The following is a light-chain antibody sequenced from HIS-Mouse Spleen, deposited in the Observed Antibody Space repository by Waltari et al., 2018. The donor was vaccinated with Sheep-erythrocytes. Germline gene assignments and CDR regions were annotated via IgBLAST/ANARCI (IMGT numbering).Light chain of an antibody. CDR1: KLGDKY. Sequence: SYELTQPPSVSVSPGQTARITCSGYKLGDKYACWYHQKPGQSPVLVSYQDSKRPSGIPERFSGSNSGNTATLTISGTQAMDEADYYCQAWDSSTVVFGGGTKLTVL. J-gene: IGLJ2*01. CDR3: QAWDSSTVV. V-gene: IGLV3-1*01. CDR2: QDS.